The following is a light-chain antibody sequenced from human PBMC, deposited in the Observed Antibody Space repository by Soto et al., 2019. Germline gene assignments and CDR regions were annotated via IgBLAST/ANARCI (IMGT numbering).Light chain of an antibody. J-gene: IGKJ5*01. Sequence: VVLTQSPGTLSLSPGERATLSCRASQIVSASHLAWYQQKPGQAPRLLIYDASNRATGIPARFSGSGSGTDFTLTISSLEPEDFAVYYCQQRSNWPPITFGQGTRLEIK. CDR2: DAS. CDR1: QIVSASH. V-gene: IGKV3-11*01. CDR3: QQRSNWPPIT.